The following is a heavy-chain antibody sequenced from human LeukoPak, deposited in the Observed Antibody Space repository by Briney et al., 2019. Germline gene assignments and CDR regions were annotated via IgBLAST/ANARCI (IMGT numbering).Heavy chain of an antibody. V-gene: IGHV3-23*01. D-gene: IGHD2-2*01. CDR1: GFTVSSNY. Sequence: GGSLRLSCTASGFTVSSNYMSWVRQAPGKGLEWVAAISGSATNTYYADSVKGRFTISRDNSKNTLYLEMDTLRVEDTAKYYCARYCTSTSCYGQNSYYGLDVWGQGTTVTVSS. CDR3: ARYCTSTSCYGQNSYYGLDV. J-gene: IGHJ6*02. CDR2: ISGSATNT.